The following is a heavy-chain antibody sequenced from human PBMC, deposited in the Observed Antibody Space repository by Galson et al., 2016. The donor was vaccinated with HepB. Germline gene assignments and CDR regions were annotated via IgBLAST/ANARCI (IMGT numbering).Heavy chain of an antibody. CDR3: ARAGLLTKASFDY. J-gene: IGHJ4*02. Sequence: SETLSLTCSVSGGSISGSSYYWGWIRQPPGKGLEWIGHIYSSGSTYYNPSLKSRVTISVDTSKIQFSLTLTSVTAADTAVYYCARAGLLTKASFDYWGQGARVAVSS. CDR2: IYSSGST. CDR1: GGSISGSSYY. D-gene: IGHD4-11*01. V-gene: IGHV4-39*01.